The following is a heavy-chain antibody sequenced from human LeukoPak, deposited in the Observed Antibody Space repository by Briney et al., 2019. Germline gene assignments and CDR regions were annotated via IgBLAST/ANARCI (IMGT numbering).Heavy chain of an antibody. CDR3: ARGKIVVVVAATFLDY. D-gene: IGHD2-15*01. CDR1: GGSISSSSYY. J-gene: IGHJ4*02. CDR2: IYYSGST. V-gene: IGHV4-39*07. Sequence: SETLSLTCTVSGGSISSSSYYWGWIRQPPGKGLEWIGSIYYSGSTYYNPSLKSRVTISVDTSKNQFSLKLSSVTAADTAVYYCARGKIVVVVAATFLDYWGQGTLVTVSS.